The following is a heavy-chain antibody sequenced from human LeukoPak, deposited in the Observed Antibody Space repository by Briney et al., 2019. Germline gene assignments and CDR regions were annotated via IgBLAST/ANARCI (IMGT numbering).Heavy chain of an antibody. J-gene: IGHJ4*02. Sequence: EASVKVSCKVSVYTHTELSMHWVRQAPGKGLEWMGGFDPEDGETIYAQKFQGRVTMTEDTSTDTAYMELSSLRSEDTAVYYCATVGSLLWFGELLGTFDYWGQGTLVTVSS. CDR3: ATVGSLLWFGELLGTFDY. V-gene: IGHV1-24*01. CDR1: VYTHTELS. D-gene: IGHD3-10*01. CDR2: FDPEDGET.